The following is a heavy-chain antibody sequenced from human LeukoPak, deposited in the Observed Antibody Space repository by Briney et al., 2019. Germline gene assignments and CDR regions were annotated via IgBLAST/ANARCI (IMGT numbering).Heavy chain of an antibody. D-gene: IGHD5-18*01. V-gene: IGHV3-7*01. CDR1: GFTFSSYA. J-gene: IGHJ4*02. CDR3: ARDQPVGVYSYGYDYFDY. CDR2: IKQDGSEK. Sequence: GGSQRLSCAASGFTFSSYAMSWVRQAPGKGLEWVANIKQDGSEKYYVDSVKGRFTISRDNAKNSLYLQMNSLRAEDTAVYYCARDQPVGVYSYGYDYFDYWGQGTLVTVSS.